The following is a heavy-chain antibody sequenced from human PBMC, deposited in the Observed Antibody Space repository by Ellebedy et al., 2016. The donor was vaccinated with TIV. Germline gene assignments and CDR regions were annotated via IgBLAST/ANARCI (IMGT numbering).Heavy chain of an antibody. Sequence: ASVKVSCXASGYTFTSYGISWVRQAPGQGLEWMGWISAYNGNTNYAQKLQGRVTMTTDTSTSTAYMELRSLRSDDTAVYYCATGIRGSYNTRTFDYWGQGTLVTVSS. J-gene: IGHJ4*02. D-gene: IGHD1-26*01. CDR1: GYTFTSYG. CDR2: ISAYNGNT. CDR3: ATGIRGSYNTRTFDY. V-gene: IGHV1-18*01.